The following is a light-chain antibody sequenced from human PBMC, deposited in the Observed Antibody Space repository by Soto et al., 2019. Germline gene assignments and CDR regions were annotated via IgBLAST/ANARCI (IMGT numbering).Light chain of an antibody. CDR3: SSYTSSSTLV. Sequence: SALTQPASVSGSPGQSITISCTGTSSDIGGYNYVSWYQQHPGKAPKLMIYEVSNRPSGVSNRFSGSKSGNTASLTISGLQAEDEADYYCSSYTSSSTLVFGVGTKLTVL. J-gene: IGLJ2*01. CDR1: SSDIGGYNY. V-gene: IGLV2-14*01. CDR2: EVS.